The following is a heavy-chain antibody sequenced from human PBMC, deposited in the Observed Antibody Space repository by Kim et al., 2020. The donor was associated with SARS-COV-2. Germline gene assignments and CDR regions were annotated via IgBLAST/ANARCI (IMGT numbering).Heavy chain of an antibody. CDR2: IVGSDGTT. CDR1: GFTFTGHA. CDR3: MKGGWGWIWDH. J-gene: IGHJ4*02. Sequence: GGSLRLSCTTSGFTFTGHAMSWVRQAPGKGLEWVSSIVGSDGTTYYVDSVRGRFTISRDDSKNTLYLQMSALRGDDTAVYYCMKGGWGWIWDHWGEGTL. D-gene: IGHD2-21*01. V-gene: IGHV3-23*01.